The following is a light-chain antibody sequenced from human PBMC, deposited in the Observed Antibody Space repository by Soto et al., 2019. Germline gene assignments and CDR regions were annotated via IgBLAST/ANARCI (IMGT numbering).Light chain of an antibody. V-gene: IGLV2-11*01. CDR1: SSDVGGYNY. CDR2: DVS. CDR3: CSYAGSYSYV. J-gene: IGLJ1*01. Sequence: QSALTKPRSVSGSPGQSVTISCTGTSSDVGGYNYVSWYQQHPGKAPKLMIYDVSKRPSGVPDRFSGSKSGNTASLTISGLQAEDAADYYCCSYAGSYSYVFGPGTKRTGL.